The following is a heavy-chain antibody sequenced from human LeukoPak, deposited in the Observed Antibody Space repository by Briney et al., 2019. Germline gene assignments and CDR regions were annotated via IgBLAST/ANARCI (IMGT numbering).Heavy chain of an antibody. V-gene: IGHV3-30*02. CDR2: IRYDGSNK. CDR3: AKDINYAGFGATLVY. Sequence: PSGTLTLSCAASGFTFSSYGMHWVRQAPGKGLELVAFIRYDGSNKYYADSVNRRFTSSRDNSKNTLDLQMNSLRAEDAAVYYCAKDINYAGFGATLVYWGQGTLVTVSS. CDR1: GFTFSSYG. D-gene: IGHD3-10*01. J-gene: IGHJ4*02.